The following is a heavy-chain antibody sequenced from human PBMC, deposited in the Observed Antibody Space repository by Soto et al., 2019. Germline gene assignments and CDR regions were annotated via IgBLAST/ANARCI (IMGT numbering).Heavy chain of an antibody. Sequence: QVTLKESGPVLVKPTETLTLTCTVSGFSLSNAGMGVSWIRQPPGKALEWLAHIFSNDERRFSTSLKNRLTISKDTYNSQVVLIMTNMDPVDTATYDCAKTEDGGRSRTPAGWFDAWGQGTLVTVSS. CDR3: AKTEDGGRSRTPAGWFDA. D-gene: IGHD2-15*01. CDR1: GFSLSNAGMG. V-gene: IGHV2-26*01. CDR2: IFSNDER. J-gene: IGHJ5*02.